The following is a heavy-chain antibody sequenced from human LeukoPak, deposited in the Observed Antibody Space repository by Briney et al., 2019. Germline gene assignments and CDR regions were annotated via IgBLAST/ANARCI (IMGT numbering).Heavy chain of an antibody. Sequence: SETLSLTCAVYGGSFSGYYWSWIRQPPGKGLEWIGEINHSGSTNYNSSLKSRVTISVDTSKNQFSLKLSSVTAADTAVYYCARGFTAQGYWGQGTLVTVSS. V-gene: IGHV4-34*01. CDR3: ARGFTAQGY. CDR1: GGSFSGYY. D-gene: IGHD5-18*01. J-gene: IGHJ4*02. CDR2: INHSGST.